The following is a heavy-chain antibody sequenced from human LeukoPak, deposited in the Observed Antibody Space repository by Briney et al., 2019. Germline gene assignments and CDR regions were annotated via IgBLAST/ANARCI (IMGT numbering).Heavy chain of an antibody. V-gene: IGHV3-13*01. Sequence: GGSLRLSCAASGFTFIDYDMHWVRQVIGKDLEWVSAIGIRGDTHYSGSVKGRFTISRENAESSLYLQMNSLRAEDTAVYYCARGGIQVSGIDEFDYLGQGTLVTVSS. J-gene: IGHJ4*02. CDR1: GFTFIDYD. CDR2: IGIRGDT. CDR3: ARGGIQVSGIDEFDY. D-gene: IGHD6-19*01.